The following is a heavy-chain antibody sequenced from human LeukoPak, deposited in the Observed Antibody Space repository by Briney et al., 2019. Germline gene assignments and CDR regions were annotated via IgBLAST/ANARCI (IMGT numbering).Heavy chain of an antibody. J-gene: IGHJ4*02. CDR1: GYTFTSYY. V-gene: IGHV1-46*01. CDR2: INPSGGSS. D-gene: IGHD3-22*01. CDR3: ARAPRITMIVVIPFDY. Sequence: ASVKVSCKASGYTFTSYYMHWVRQAPGQGLEWMGIINPSGGSSSYAQKFQGRVTMTRDTSTSTVYMELSSLRSEDTAVYYRARAPRITMIVVIPFDYWGQGTLVTVSS.